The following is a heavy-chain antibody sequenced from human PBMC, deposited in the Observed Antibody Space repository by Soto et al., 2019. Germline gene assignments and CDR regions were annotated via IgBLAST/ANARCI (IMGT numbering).Heavy chain of an antibody. CDR2: ISWNSGNI. CDR1: GFTFDDHG. Sequence: EVDLVESGGGLAQPGRSLRLSCVASGFTFDDHGMHWVRQIPGRGLEWVSGISWNSGNIGYAESVKGRFTIFRDNAKNSLYLEMNSLRQEDTALYYCVRDTSSGWHLKDHWGQGVQVSVSS. J-gene: IGHJ4*02. CDR3: VRDTSSGWHLKDH. V-gene: IGHV3-9*01. D-gene: IGHD3-9*01.